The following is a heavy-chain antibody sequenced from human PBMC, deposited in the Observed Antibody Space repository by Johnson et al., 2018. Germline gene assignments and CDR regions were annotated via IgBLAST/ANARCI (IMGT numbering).Heavy chain of an antibody. D-gene: IGHD1-26*01. V-gene: IGHV3-74*01. CDR2: INSDGSST. Sequence: VQLQESGGGLVQPGGSLRLSCAASGFTFSSYWMHWVRQAPGKGLVWVSRINSDGSSTRYADSVKGRFTISGDNAKNTLYLQMNRLTAEDTAVDYRARDQWEYDAFDIWGQGTMVTVSS. CDR3: ARDQWEYDAFDI. J-gene: IGHJ3*02. CDR1: GFTFSSYW.